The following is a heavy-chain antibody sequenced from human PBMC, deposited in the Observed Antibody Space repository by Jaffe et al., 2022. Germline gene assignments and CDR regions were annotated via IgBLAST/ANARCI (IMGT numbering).Heavy chain of an antibody. CDR3: ARKTKGDSRSVDS. V-gene: IGHV4-4*02. J-gene: IGHJ5*01. CDR2: ISQTT. Sequence: QVQLQESGPGLVKPSGTLSLTCVVSGDSVNNNYWWNWIRQPPGQGLEWIGEISQTTVYTPSLNSRVAISLDKSKNQFSLNLTSVTAADTAIYYCARKTKGDSRSVDSWGQGALVTVSS. D-gene: IGHD3-16*01. CDR1: GDSVNNNYW.